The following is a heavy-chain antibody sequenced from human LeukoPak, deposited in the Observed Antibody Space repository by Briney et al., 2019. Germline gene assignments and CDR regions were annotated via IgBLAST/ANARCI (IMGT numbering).Heavy chain of an antibody. D-gene: IGHD5-24*01. V-gene: IGHV4-4*07. CDR3: ARPNRDGYNYAFDI. Sequence: PSETLSLTCTVSGGSISSYYWSWIRQPAGKGLEWIGRIYTSGSTNYNPSLKSRVTMSVDTSKNQFSLKLSSVTAADTAVYYCARPNRDGYNYAFDIWGQGTMVTVSS. CDR1: GGSISSYY. J-gene: IGHJ3*02. CDR2: IYTSGST.